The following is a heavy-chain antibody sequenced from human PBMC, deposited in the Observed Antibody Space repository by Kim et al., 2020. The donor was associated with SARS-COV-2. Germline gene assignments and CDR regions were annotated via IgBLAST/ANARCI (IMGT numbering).Heavy chain of an antibody. J-gene: IGHJ6*03. CDR2: IIPIFGTA. Sequence: SVKVSCKASGGTFSSYAISWVRQAPGQGLEWMGGIIPIFGTANYAQKFQGRVTITADEPTSTAYMELSSLRSEDTAVYYCARANPLLCHEYYDYRDGWGKGATATVSS. CDR3: ARANPLLCHEYYDYRDG. V-gene: IGHV1-69*13. CDR1: GGTFSSYA. D-gene: IGHD3-10*01.